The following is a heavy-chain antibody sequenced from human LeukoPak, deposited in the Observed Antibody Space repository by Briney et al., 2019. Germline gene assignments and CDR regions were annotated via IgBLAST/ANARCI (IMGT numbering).Heavy chain of an antibody. D-gene: IGHD2-21*02. CDR1: GYTFTSYY. CDR2: INPSGGST. V-gene: IGHV1-46*01. CDR3: ARGCGGDCYATNFDY. Sequence: ASVKVSCKASGYTFTSYYMHWVRQAPGQGLEWMGIINPSGGSTSYAQKFQGRVTMTRDTSTSTVYTELSSLRSEDTAVYYCARGCGGDCYATNFDYWGQGTLVTVSS. J-gene: IGHJ4*02.